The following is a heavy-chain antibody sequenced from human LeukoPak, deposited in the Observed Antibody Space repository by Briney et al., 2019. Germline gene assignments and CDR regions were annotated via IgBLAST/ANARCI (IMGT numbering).Heavy chain of an antibody. V-gene: IGHV3-23*01. D-gene: IGHD1-26*01. CDR2: ISGSGGST. CDR1: GFTFSSYA. CDR3: VKDRSLYSGSYYGYFDY. J-gene: IGHJ4*02. Sequence: GGSLRLSCAASGFTFSSYAMSWVRQAPGKGLEWVSAISGSGGSTYYADSVKGRFTISRDNSKNTLYLQMSSLRAEDTAVYYCVKDRSLYSGSYYGYFDYWGQGTLVTVSS.